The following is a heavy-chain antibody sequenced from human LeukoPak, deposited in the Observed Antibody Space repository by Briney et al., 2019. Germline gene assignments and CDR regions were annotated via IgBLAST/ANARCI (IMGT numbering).Heavy chain of an antibody. V-gene: IGHV3-48*02. D-gene: IGHD2-15*01. CDR3: ARDRCSGGSCYFDY. Sequence: QTGRSLRLSCAASGLTFSTYNMNWVRQAPGKGLEWVSYIDSSNSPIYYADSVKGRFTISRDNGKNSLYLQMNSLRDEDTAVYYCARDRCSGGSCYFDYWGQGTLVTVSS. CDR2: IDSSNSPI. J-gene: IGHJ4*02. CDR1: GLTFSTYN.